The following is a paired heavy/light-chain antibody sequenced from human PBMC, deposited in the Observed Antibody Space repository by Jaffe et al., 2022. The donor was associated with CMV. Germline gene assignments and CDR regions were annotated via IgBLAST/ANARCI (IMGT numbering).Heavy chain of an antibody. CDR3: ARYCSSTSCYDVVAAAAGAFDY. CDR2: INHSGST. J-gene: IGHJ4*02. CDR1: GGSFSGYY. D-gene: IGHD2-2*01. Sequence: QVQLQQWGAGLLKPSETLSLTCAVYGGSFSGYYWSWIRQPPGKGLEWIGEINHSGSTNYNPSLKSRVTISVDTSKNQFSLKLSSVTAADTAVYYCARYCSSTSCYDVVAAAAGAFDYWGQGTLVTVSS. V-gene: IGHV4-34*01.
Light chain of an antibody. CDR1: SSNIGNNY. J-gene: IGLJ3*02. CDR3: GTWDSSLSGV. CDR2: ENN. Sequence: QSVLTQPPSVSAAPGQKVTISCSGSSSNIGNNYVSWYQQLPGTAPKLLIYENNKRPSGIPDRFSGSKSGTSATLGITGLQTGDEADYYCGTWDSSLSGVFGGGTKLTVL. V-gene: IGLV1-51*02.